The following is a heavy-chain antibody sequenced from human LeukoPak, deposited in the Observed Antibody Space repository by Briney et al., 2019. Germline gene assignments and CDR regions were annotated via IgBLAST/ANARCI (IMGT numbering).Heavy chain of an antibody. CDR2: ISPDGSTT. CDR3: ASAWSY. Sequence: GGSLRLSCAASGFIFDDYAMHWVRQDPGKGLVWVSYISPDGSTTRYADSVKGRFTISRDNAKNTLYLQMNSLRVEDTAVYFCASAWSYWGQGALVTVSS. J-gene: IGHJ4*02. CDR1: GFIFDDYA. V-gene: IGHV3-74*01. D-gene: IGHD1-1*01.